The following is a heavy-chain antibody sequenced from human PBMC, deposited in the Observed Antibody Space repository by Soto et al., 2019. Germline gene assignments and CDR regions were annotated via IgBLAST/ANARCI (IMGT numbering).Heavy chain of an antibody. D-gene: IGHD3-16*02. Sequence: EASVKVSCKASGFTFTSSAMQWVRQARGQRLEWIGWIVVGSGNTNYAQKFQERVTITRDMSTSTAYMELSSLRSEDTAVYYCAAVTFGGVIVPDYWGQGTLVTVSS. V-gene: IGHV1-58*02. J-gene: IGHJ4*02. CDR3: AAVTFGGVIVPDY. CDR1: GFTFTSSA. CDR2: IVVGSGNT.